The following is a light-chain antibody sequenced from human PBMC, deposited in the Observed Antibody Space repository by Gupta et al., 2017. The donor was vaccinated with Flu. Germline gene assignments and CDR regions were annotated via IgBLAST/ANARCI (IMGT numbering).Light chain of an antibody. CDR2: LDNDGRH. Sequence: QLVLTQSPSASASLGASVKLTCTLSSGHSNFAIAWHQQQSERAPRYLMKLDNDGRHIKGDATPDRFSGSGSGADRDLTMSGLQSEDEADYYCQTWGTDIRVFGGGTRLTVL. CDR3: QTWGTDIRV. V-gene: IGLV4-69*01. J-gene: IGLJ3*02. CDR1: SGHSNFA.